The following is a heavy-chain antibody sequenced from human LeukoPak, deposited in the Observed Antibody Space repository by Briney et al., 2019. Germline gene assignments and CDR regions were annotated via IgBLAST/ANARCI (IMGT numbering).Heavy chain of an antibody. D-gene: IGHD4-17*01. CDR3: AREGMTTVTSIDY. V-gene: IGHV3-48*02. CDR2: ISSSSRTI. CDR1: GFTFSTYN. Sequence: TGGSLRLSCAASGFTFSTYNMNWVRQAPGKGLEWVSYISSSSRTIYYADSVKGRFTISRDNAKNSLYLQMNSLRDEDTAVYYCAREGMTTVTSIDYWGQGTLVTVSS. J-gene: IGHJ4*02.